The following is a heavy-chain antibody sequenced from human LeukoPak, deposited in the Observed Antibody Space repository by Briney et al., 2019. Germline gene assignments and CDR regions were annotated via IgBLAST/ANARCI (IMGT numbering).Heavy chain of an antibody. V-gene: IGHV4-34*01. CDR2: INHSGST. CDR3: ARESMGLLVDY. D-gene: IGHD3-10*01. CDR1: GFTFSSYA. Sequence: GSLRLSCAASGFTFSSYAMSWVRQAPGKGLEWIGEINHSGSTNYNPSLKSRVTISVDTSKNQFSLKLSSVTAADTAVYYCARESMGLLVDYWGQGTLVTVSS. J-gene: IGHJ4*02.